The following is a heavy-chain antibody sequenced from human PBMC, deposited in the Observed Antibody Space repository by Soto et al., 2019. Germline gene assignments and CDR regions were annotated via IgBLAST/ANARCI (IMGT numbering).Heavy chain of an antibody. CDR3: AKLDY. V-gene: IGHV3-30*18. CDR2: ISYDGSNK. Sequence: QVQLVESGGGVVQPGRSLRLSCGASGFTFSSYGMHWVRQAPGKGLEWVAVISYDGSNKYYADSVKGRFTISRDNSKNTLYLQMNSLRAEDTAVYYCAKLDYWGQGTLVTVSS. J-gene: IGHJ4*02. CDR1: GFTFSSYG.